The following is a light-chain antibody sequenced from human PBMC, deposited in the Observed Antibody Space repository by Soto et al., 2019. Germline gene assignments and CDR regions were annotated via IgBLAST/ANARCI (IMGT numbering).Light chain of an antibody. J-gene: IGLJ2*01. Sequence: QSVLTQPPSASGTPGQRVTISCSGSTSNIGSDTVNWYQQLPGTAPKLLIYRKTQQPSGVAARFSGSKSGASASLAISCLQSEDEADYYCASWYDSLDVVVFGGGTKLTVL. CDR3: ASWYDSLDVVV. V-gene: IGLV1-44*01. CDR2: RKT. CDR1: TSNIGSDT.